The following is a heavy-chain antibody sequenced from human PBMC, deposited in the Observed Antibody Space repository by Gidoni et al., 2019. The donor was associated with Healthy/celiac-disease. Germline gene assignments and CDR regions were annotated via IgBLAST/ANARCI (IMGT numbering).Heavy chain of an antibody. Sequence: QVQLAESGGGVVQPGRSLSPSCAASGFTFSSYGMHWVRQAPGKGLEWVAVIWYDGSNKYYADSVKGRFTISRDNSKNTLYLQMNSLKAEDTAVYYCARDRSITMIVPEAGWFDPWGQGTLVTVSS. J-gene: IGHJ5*02. D-gene: IGHD3-22*01. CDR3: ARDRSITMIVPEAGWFDP. CDR1: GFTFSSYG. V-gene: IGHV3-33*01. CDR2: IWYDGSNK.